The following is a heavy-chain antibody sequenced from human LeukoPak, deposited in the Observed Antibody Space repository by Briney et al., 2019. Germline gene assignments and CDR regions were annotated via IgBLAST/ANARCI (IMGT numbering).Heavy chain of an antibody. CDR3: ASGDSSGFGLQH. CDR1: GGTFSSNA. Sequence: ASVKVSCKASGGTFSSNAISWLRQAPGQGLEWMGGIIPIFGTANYAQKFQGRVTITADESTSTAYMELSSLRSEDTAVYYCASGDSSGFGLQHWGQGTLVTVSS. D-gene: IGHD3-22*01. CDR2: IIPIFGTA. V-gene: IGHV1-69*01. J-gene: IGHJ1*01.